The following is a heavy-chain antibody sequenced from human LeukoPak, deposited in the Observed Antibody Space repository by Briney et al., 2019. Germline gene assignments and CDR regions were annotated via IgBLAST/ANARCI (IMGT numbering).Heavy chain of an antibody. CDR1: GFTFSSYS. CDR3: AREMYYYDSSGPRVAFDI. D-gene: IGHD3-22*01. Sequence: GGSLRLSCAVSGFTFSSYSMNWVRRAPGKGLEWVSYISSSSSTIYYADSVKGRFTISRDNAKNSLYLQMNSLRAEDTAVYYCAREMYYYDSSGPRVAFDIWGQGTMVTVSS. J-gene: IGHJ3*02. CDR2: ISSSSSTI. V-gene: IGHV3-48*04.